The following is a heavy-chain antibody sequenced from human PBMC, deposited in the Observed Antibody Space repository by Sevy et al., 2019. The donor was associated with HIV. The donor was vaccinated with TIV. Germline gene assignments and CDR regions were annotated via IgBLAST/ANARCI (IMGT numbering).Heavy chain of an antibody. CDR3: VRGYSCDSSAYYRFDY. Sequence: ASVKVSCKASGYTFTSYDINWVRQATGQGLEWMGWLNPNSGNTGCAQKFQGRVTITRNTSISTAYMELSSLRSEDAAVYYCVRGYSCDSSAYYRFDYWGQGTLVTVSS. J-gene: IGHJ4*02. D-gene: IGHD3-22*01. CDR1: GYTFTSYD. V-gene: IGHV1-8*03. CDR2: LNPNSGNT.